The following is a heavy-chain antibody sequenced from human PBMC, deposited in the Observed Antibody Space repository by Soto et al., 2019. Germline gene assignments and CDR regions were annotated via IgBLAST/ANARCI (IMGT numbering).Heavy chain of an antibody. J-gene: IGHJ4*02. Sequence: ASETLSLTCSVSGGSISSYYWSWIRQPPGKGLEWIGYIYYSGSTNYNPSLKSRVTISVDTSKNQFSLKLSSVTAADTAVYYCARDLAAAGEPYFAYWGQGTLVTVSS. V-gene: IGHV4-59*01. CDR2: IYYSGST. CDR1: GGSISSYY. CDR3: ARDLAAAGEPYFAY. D-gene: IGHD6-13*01.